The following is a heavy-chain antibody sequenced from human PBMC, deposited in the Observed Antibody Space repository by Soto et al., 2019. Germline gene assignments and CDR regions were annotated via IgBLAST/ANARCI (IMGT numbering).Heavy chain of an antibody. CDR2: ISYDGSNK. CDR1: GFTFSSYG. CDR3: AKAEGVKDFWSGYYLYYYYYGMDV. J-gene: IGHJ6*02. D-gene: IGHD3-3*01. Sequence: GGSLRLSCAASGFTFSSYGMHWVRQAPGKGLEWVAVISYDGSNKYYADSVKGRFTISRDNSKNTLYLQMNSLRAEDTAVYYCAKAEGVKDFWSGYYLYYYYYGMDVWAQGTTVPVSS. V-gene: IGHV3-30*18.